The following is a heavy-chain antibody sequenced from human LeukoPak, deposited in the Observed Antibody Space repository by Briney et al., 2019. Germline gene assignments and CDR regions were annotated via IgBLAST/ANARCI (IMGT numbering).Heavy chain of an antibody. V-gene: IGHV3-23*01. CDR1: GFTFSSYA. CDR3: AKTGYCSGGSCYGWFDP. CDR2: ISGSGGST. Sequence: GGSLRLSCAASGFTFSSYAMSWVRQAPGKGLEWVSAISGSGGSTYCADSVKGRFTISRDNSKNTLYLQMNSLRAEDTAVYYCAKTGYCSGGSCYGWFDPWGQGTLVTVSS. J-gene: IGHJ5*02. D-gene: IGHD2-15*01.